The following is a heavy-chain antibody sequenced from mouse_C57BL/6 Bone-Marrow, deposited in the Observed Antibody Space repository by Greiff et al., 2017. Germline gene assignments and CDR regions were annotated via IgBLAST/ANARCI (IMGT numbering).Heavy chain of an antibody. CDR1: GYTFTNYW. CDR2: MHPNGGSP. V-gene: IGHV1-64*01. D-gene: IGHD2-4*01. CDR3: ARSYDYDDYTMDY. J-gene: IGHJ4*01. Sequence: QVHVKQPGAELVKPGASVKLSCKASGYTFTNYWMHWVKQRPGQGLEWIGMMHPNGGSPDYNEKFKSEATLSVDKSSRTAYMELSSLTSEDSAVCSCARSYDYDDYTMDYWGQGISVTVSS.